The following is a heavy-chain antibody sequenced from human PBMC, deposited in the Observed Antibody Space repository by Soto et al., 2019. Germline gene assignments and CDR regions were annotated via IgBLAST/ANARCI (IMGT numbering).Heavy chain of an antibody. CDR2: IIPIFGTA. J-gene: IGHJ6*02. CDR3: ARDRDSHYGLYYYYGMDV. V-gene: IGHV1-69*13. D-gene: IGHD4-17*01. CDR1: GGTFSSYA. Sequence: SVKVSCKASGGTFSSYAISWVRQAPGQGLEWMGGIIPIFGTANYAQKFQGRVTITADESTSTAYMELSSLRSEDTAVYYCARDRDSHYGLYYYYGMDVWGQGTKVTVYS.